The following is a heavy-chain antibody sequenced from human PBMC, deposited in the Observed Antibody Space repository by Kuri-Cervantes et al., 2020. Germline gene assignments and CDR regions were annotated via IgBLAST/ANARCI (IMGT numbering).Heavy chain of an antibody. Sequence: SETLSLTCAVYGGSFSGYYWSWIRQPPGKGLEWIGEINHSGSTNYNPSLKSRVTISVDTSKNQFSLKLSSVTAADTAVYYCAKYYYDSSGLWLDAFDIWGQGTMVTVSS. V-gene: IGHV4-34*01. CDR3: AKYYYDSSGLWLDAFDI. D-gene: IGHD3-22*01. J-gene: IGHJ3*02. CDR1: GGSFSGYY. CDR2: INHSGST.